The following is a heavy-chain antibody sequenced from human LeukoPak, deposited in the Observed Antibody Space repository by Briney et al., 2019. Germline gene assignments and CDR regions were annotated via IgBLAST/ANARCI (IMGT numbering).Heavy chain of an antibody. Sequence: SGPKLVKPTQTLTLTCTFSGFSRSTRGVGVGWIRQPPGKALEWLAPIYWNDDKRYSPSLKSRLTITKDTSKNQVVLTMTNMDPVDTATYYCAHSYYDCSGYYFAHDCWGEGTLVTVSS. CDR2: IYWNDDK. V-gene: IGHV2-5*01. J-gene: IGHJ4*02. CDR3: AHSYYDCSGYYFAHDC. CDR1: GFSRSTRGVG. D-gene: IGHD3-22*01.